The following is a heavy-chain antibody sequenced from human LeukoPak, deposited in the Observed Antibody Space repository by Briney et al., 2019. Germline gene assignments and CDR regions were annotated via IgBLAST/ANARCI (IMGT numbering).Heavy chain of an antibody. Sequence: GGSLRLSCAASGFTFSSYWMRWVRQAPGKGLEGVANIKRDGSEKYYVDSVKGRFTISRDNAKNSLYLQMNSLRAEDTAVYYCARPVLAHFDYWGQGTLVTVSS. CDR1: GFTFSSYW. V-gene: IGHV3-7*03. CDR3: ARPVLAHFDY. J-gene: IGHJ4*02. CDR2: IKRDGSEK.